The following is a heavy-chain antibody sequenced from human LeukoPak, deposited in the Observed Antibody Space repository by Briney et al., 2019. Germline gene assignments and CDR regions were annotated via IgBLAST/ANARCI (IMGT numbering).Heavy chain of an antibody. CDR3: ARDPPYCSSTSCYGRNKFDY. CDR2: INPSGGST. Sequence: GASVKVSCKASGYTFTSYYTHWVRQAPGQGLEWMGIINPSGGSTSYAQKFQGRVTVTRDTSTSTVYMELSSLRSEDTAVYYCARDPPYCSSTSCYGRNKFDYWGQGTLVTVSS. D-gene: IGHD2-2*01. J-gene: IGHJ4*02. V-gene: IGHV1-46*01. CDR1: GYTFTSYY.